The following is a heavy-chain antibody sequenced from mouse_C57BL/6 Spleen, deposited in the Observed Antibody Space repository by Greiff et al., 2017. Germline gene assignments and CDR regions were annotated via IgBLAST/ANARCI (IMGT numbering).Heavy chain of an antibody. J-gene: IGHJ3*01. CDR3: AREGDYDGAWFAY. V-gene: IGHV3-1*01. CDR1: GYSITSGYD. D-gene: IGHD2-4*01. CDR2: ISYSGST. Sequence: EVKLVESGPGMVKPSQSLSLTCTVTGYSITSGYDWHWIRHFPGNKLEWMGYISYSGSTNYNPSLKSRISITHDTSKNHFFLKLNSVTTEDTATYYCAREGDYDGAWFAYWGQGTLVTVSA.